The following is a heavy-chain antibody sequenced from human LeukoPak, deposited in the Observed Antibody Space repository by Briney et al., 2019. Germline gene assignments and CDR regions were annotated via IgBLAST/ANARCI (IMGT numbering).Heavy chain of an antibody. CDR3: ARDPYTTSSGYYLFDY. CDR1: GFTFSSYG. V-gene: IGHV3-48*01. Sequence: PGGSLRLSCAASGFTFSSYGMNWVRQAPGKGLEWVSYISSSSNIMNYADSVKGRFTTSRDNAKNSLYLQMNSLRAEDTAVYYCARDPYTTSSGYYLFDYWGQGTLVTVSS. J-gene: IGHJ4*02. D-gene: IGHD3-22*01. CDR2: ISSSSNIM.